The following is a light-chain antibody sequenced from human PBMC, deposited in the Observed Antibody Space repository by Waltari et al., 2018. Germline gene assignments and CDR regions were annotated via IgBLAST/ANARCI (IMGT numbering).Light chain of an antibody. J-gene: IGKJ1*01. CDR2: DAS. CDR1: QSVRMF. V-gene: IGKV3-20*01. CDR3: QHYVRLPAT. Sequence: CRASQSVRMFLAWYQQKPGQAPRLLIYDASSRATGIPDRFSGSGSGTDFSLTISRLEPEDFAVYYCQHYVRLPATFGQGTKVEIK.